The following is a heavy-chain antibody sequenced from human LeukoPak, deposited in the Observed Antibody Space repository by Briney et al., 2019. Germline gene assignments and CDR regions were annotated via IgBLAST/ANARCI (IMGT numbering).Heavy chain of an antibody. CDR2: ISSGGSTI. V-gene: IGHV3-48*03. CDR1: GFTFSSYE. D-gene: IGHD6-13*01. J-gene: IGHJ4*02. CDR3: ARGPIAAAGPRYLDY. Sequence: PGGSLRLSCAASGFTFSSYEMNWVRQAPGKGLEWVSYISSGGSTIYYADSVKGRFTISRDNAKNSLFLQVNGLRAEDTAVYYCARGPIAAAGPRYLDYWGQGTLVTVSS.